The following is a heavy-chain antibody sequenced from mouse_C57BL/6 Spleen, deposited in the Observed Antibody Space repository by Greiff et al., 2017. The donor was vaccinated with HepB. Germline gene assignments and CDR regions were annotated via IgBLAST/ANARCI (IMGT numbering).Heavy chain of an antibody. D-gene: IGHD1-1*01. CDR2: IWSGGST. CDR1: GFSLTSYG. V-gene: IGHV2-2*01. Sequence: QVQLKESGPGLVQPSQSLSITCTVSGFSLTSYGVHWVRQSPGKGLEWLGVIWSGGSTDYNAAFISRLSISKDNSKSQVFFKMNSLQADDTAIYYCASYYYGSSPHWYFDVWGTGTTVTVSS. J-gene: IGHJ1*03. CDR3: ASYYYGSSPHWYFDV.